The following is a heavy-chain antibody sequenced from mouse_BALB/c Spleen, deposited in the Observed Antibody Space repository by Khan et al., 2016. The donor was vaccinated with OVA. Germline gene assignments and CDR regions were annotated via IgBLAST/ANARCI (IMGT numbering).Heavy chain of an antibody. V-gene: IGHV3-2*02. J-gene: IGHJ2*01. CDR1: GYTITSGYA. CDR2: ISYTGVT. CDR3: AKGNYYGYYFDY. D-gene: IGHD1-1*01. Sequence: VQLVESGPGLVKPSQSLSLTCTVTGYTITSGYARNWIRQFPGNNLECMGYISYTGVTSYTPSFKSRISITRDTSTNQIFLQLNSVTTDDTATYYLAKGNYYGYYFDYWGQGTTLTVSS.